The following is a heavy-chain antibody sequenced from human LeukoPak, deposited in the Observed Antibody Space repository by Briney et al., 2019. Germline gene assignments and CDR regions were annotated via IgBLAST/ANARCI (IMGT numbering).Heavy chain of an antibody. CDR2: ITHSGST. J-gene: IGHJ4*02. D-gene: IGHD2-2*01. Sequence: KSSETLSLTCTVSGGSINRGNYYWNWIRQPPGKGLEWIGYITHSGSTNYNPSLKSRVTISGDTSKNEFSLRLTSVTAADTAVYYCARLVVVPAALAWYFDYWGQGTLVTVSS. V-gene: IGHV4-61*01. CDR3: ARLVVVPAALAWYFDY. CDR1: GGSINRGNYY.